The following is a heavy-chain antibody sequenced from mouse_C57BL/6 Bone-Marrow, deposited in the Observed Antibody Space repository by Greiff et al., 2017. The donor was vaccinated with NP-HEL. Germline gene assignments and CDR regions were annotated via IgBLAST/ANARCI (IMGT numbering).Heavy chain of an antibody. J-gene: IGHJ2*01. Sequence: VQLQQSGAELVRPGASVTLSCKASGYTFTDYEMHWVKQTPVHGLEWIGSIDPETGGTAYTQKFKGKAILTADKSSSTAYMELRSLTSEDSAVYYWTRRKLRRIIDYFDDWGKGTTLTVSS. D-gene: IGHD4-1*01. CDR3: TRRKLRRIIDYFDD. CDR2: IDPETGGT. CDR1: GYTFTDYE. V-gene: IGHV1-15*01.